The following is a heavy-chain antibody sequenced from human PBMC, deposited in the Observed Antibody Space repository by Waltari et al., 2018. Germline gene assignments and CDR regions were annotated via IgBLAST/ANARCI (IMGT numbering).Heavy chain of an antibody. V-gene: IGHV3-20*04. J-gene: IGHJ4*02. CDR3: ARGNYRIAAAGTRGYYFDY. CDR1: GFTFDDYG. Sequence: EVQLVESGGGVVRPGGSLRLSCAASGFTFDDYGMSWVRQAPGKGLEWGSGINWNGGSTGYADSVKGRFTISRDNAKNSLYLQMNSLRAEDTALYYCARGNYRIAAAGTRGYYFDYWGQGTLVTVSS. D-gene: IGHD6-13*01. CDR2: INWNGGST.